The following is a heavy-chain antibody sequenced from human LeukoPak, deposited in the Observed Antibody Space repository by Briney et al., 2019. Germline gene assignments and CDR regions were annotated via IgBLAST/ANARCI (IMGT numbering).Heavy chain of an antibody. J-gene: IGHJ4*02. V-gene: IGHV3-73*01. CDR1: GFTFSGSA. CDR2: IGSKANSYAT. CDR3: TRWEGDGYKFPKYPKPFDY. Sequence: GGSLRLSCAASGFTFSGSAMHWVRQASGKGLEWVGRIGSKANSYATAYAASVKGRFTISRDDSKNTAYLQMNSLKTEDTAVYYCTRWEGDGYKFPKYPKPFDYWGQGTLVTVSS. D-gene: IGHD5-12*01.